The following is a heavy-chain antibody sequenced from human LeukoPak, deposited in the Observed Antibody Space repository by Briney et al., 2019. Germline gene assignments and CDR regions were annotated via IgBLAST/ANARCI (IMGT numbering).Heavy chain of an antibody. CDR1: GGSISSYY. CDR2: IYYNGST. CDR3: ARESRGSYDSSGYYYQDAFDI. D-gene: IGHD3-22*01. J-gene: IGHJ3*02. Sequence: SETLSLTCTVSGGSISSYYWSWIRQPPGKGLEWIGYIYYNGSTNYNPSLKSRVTISVDTSKNQFSLKLSSVTAADTAVYYCARESRGSYDSSGYYYQDAFDIWGQGTMVTVSS. V-gene: IGHV4-59*01.